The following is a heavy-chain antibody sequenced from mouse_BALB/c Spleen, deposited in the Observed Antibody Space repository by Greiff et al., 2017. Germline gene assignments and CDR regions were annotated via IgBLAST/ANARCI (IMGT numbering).Heavy chain of an antibody. CDR1: GYSITSDYA. D-gene: IGHD2-14*01. CDR3: ARSYRWFAY. CDR2: ISYSGST. J-gene: IGHJ3*01. Sequence: VQLKESGPGLVKPSQSLSLTCTVTGYSITSDYAWNWIRQFPGNKLEWMGYISYSGSTSYNPSLKSRISITRDTSKNQFFLQLNSVTTEDTATYYCARSYRWFAYWGQGTLVTVSA. V-gene: IGHV3-2*02.